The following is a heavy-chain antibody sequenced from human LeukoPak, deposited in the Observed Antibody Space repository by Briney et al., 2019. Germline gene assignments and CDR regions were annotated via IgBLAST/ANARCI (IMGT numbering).Heavy chain of an antibody. CDR1: GFTFSSYA. CDR3: AKDLVWRGY. V-gene: IGHV3-23*01. J-gene: IGHJ4*02. CDR2: ISGSGGST. D-gene: IGHD2-2*01. Sequence: TGGSLRLSCAASGFTFSSYAMSWVRQAPGEGLEWVSAISGSGGSTYFADSVKGRFTISRDNSKNTLYLQMNSLRAEDTAVYYCAKDLVWRGYWGQGTLVTVSS.